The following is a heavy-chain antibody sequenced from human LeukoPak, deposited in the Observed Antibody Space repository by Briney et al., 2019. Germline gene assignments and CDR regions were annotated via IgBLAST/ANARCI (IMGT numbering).Heavy chain of an antibody. CDR2: IRYDGSNK. CDR1: GFTFSTYG. D-gene: IGHD3-22*01. Sequence: GGSLRLSCAASGFTFSTYGMHWVRQAPGRGLEWVAFIRYDGSNKYYADSVKGRLTISRDSSKNTLYLQMNSLRAEDTAAYYCARIRGGYYSDAFDIWGQGTMVTVSS. CDR3: ARIRGGYYSDAFDI. J-gene: IGHJ3*02. V-gene: IGHV3-30*02.